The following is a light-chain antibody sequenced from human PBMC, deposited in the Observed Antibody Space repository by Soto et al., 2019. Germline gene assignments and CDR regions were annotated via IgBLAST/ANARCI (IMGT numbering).Light chain of an antibody. CDR3: QERSNWPPFYT. J-gene: IGKJ2*01. V-gene: IGKV3-11*01. CDR2: DAS. CDR1: QSVSSY. Sequence: EIVLTQSPATLSLSPGERATLSCRASQSVSSYLAWYQQKPGQAPRLLIYDASNRATGIPARFSGSGSGTDFTLTISCLEPEDFAVYSCQERSNWPPFYTFGQGSKLEIK.